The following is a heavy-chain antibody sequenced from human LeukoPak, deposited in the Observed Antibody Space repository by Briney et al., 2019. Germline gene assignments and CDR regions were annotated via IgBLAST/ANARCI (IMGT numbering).Heavy chain of an antibody. CDR2: VDHTGST. V-gene: IGHV4-59*01. D-gene: IGHD4-11*01. Sequence: SETLSLTCTVSGGSISSYYWSWIRQPPGKGLEWIGYVDHTGSTKFNPSLNGRVSISRDTSKNLFSLRLRSVTAADTAVYFCARGRVSSSTWYSTYYYYFYMDVWGKGTTVTVSS. CDR3: ARGRVSSSTWYSTYYYYFYMDV. J-gene: IGHJ6*03. CDR1: GGSISSYY.